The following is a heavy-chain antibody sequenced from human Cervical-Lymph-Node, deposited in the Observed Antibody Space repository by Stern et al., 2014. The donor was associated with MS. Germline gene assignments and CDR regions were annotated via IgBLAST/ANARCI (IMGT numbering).Heavy chain of an antibody. CDR2: ISTDNGNT. D-gene: IGHD4-17*01. J-gene: IGHJ4*02. CDR3: ARLGRDYGDAFYFDH. CDR1: GYTFTSQG. Sequence: VQLVQSGAEVKKPGAAVKVSCKASGYTFTSQGISWMRKAPGQGLEWMGWISTDNGNTNYAQKFQGGVTLTTDTSTNTVYMELRSLESDDTAVYYCARLGRDYGDAFYFDHWGQGTLVTVSS. V-gene: IGHV1-18*01.